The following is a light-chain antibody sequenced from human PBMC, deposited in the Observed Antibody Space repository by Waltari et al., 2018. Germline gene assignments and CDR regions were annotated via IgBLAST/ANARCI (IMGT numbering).Light chain of an antibody. Sequence: EIQMTQSQSSVSASVGDRVTITCRASQAISSWLAWYQQKPGNSPNLLIYHASNLQSGVPSRFSGSGSGTDFTLTISSLRPEDSATYYCQQGSAFPPTFGQGTKVEIK. J-gene: IGKJ1*01. CDR1: QAISSW. CDR2: HAS. CDR3: QQGSAFPPT. V-gene: IGKV1-12*01.